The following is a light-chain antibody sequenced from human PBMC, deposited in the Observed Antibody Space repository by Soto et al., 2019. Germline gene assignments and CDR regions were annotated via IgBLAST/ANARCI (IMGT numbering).Light chain of an antibody. CDR3: QQSYSTPPT. Sequence: DIQMTQSPSSLSASVGDRVTITCRASQSISSYLNWYQQKPGKAPKLPIYAASNLQSGVPSRFGGSGSGTDFTLIISSLQPEDFATYYCQQSYSTPPTFGQGTKVVIK. V-gene: IGKV1-39*01. CDR2: AAS. J-gene: IGKJ1*01. CDR1: QSISSY.